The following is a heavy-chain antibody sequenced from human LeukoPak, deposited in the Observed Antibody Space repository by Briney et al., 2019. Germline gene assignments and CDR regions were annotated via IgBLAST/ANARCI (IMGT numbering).Heavy chain of an antibody. Sequence: GVSLRLSCAASVFTFSSYAMSWVREAPARGLEWVSSLRGNGHTFYADSVQGRFTLSRDESRNTVYLQLNNLRVEDTAVYYCAKASWVSSTDAVRWGQGTLVTVSS. D-gene: IGHD6-19*01. CDR3: AKASWVSSTDAVR. J-gene: IGHJ4*02. V-gene: IGHV3-23*01. CDR2: LRGNGHT. CDR1: VFTFSSYA.